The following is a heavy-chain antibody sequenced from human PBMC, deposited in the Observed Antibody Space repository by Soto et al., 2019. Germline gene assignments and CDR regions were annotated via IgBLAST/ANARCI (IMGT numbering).Heavy chain of an antibody. Sequence: SETLSLTCTVSGGSISSGGYYWSWIRQHPGKDLEWIGYIYYSGSTYYNPSLKSRVNISVDTSKNQYSLKLSSVTAADTAVYYCAGNLEVYCSSTSCYPYYYYGMDVWGQGTTVTVSS. CDR1: GGSISSGGYY. D-gene: IGHD2-2*01. CDR3: AGNLEVYCSSTSCYPYYYYGMDV. J-gene: IGHJ6*02. CDR2: IYYSGST. V-gene: IGHV4-31*03.